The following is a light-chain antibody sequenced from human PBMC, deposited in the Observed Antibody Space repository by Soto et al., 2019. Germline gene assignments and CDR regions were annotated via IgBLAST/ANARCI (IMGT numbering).Light chain of an antibody. CDR1: QSIYSS. CDR2: AAS. V-gene: IGKV3-11*01. CDR3: HQRSNWPRT. Sequence: ETVLTQSPATLSLSPGERATLSCRASQSIYSSLAWYQQKPGQAPRLLIYAASNRATGIPARFSATGSGTDFTLTISSLEPEDFAVYYCHQRSNWPRTFGGGTKVELK. J-gene: IGKJ4*01.